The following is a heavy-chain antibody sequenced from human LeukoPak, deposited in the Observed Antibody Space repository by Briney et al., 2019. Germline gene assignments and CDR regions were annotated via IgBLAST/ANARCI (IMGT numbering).Heavy chain of an antibody. CDR2: SYHSGST. Sequence: SETLSLTCAVYGGSFSGHYWSWIRQPPGKGLEWIGGSYHSGSTNYNPSLKSRVTISVDTSKNQFSLKLNSVTAADTAVYYCARSCSGGSCPIDYWGQGTLVTVSS. J-gene: IGHJ4*02. V-gene: IGHV4-34*01. D-gene: IGHD2-15*01. CDR3: ARSCSGGSCPIDY. CDR1: GGSFSGHY.